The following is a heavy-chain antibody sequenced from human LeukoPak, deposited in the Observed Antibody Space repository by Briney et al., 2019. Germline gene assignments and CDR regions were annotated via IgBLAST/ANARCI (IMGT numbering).Heavy chain of an antibody. D-gene: IGHD3-22*01. CDR3: AREVDSSGSFDY. CDR1: GFSFSHSY. Sequence: GGSLRLSCAATGFSFSHSYMSWIRQAPGNGLEWVSYISSSGSTIYYADSVKGRFTISRDNAKNSLYLQMNSLRAEDTAVYYCAREVDSSGSFDYWGQGTLVTVSS. V-gene: IGHV3-11*04. J-gene: IGHJ4*02. CDR2: ISSSGSTI.